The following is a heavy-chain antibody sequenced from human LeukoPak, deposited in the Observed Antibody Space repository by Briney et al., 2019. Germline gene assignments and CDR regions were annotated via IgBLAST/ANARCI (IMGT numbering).Heavy chain of an antibody. CDR1: GGSITSYY. D-gene: IGHD3-22*01. J-gene: IGHJ6*03. Sequence: SETLSLTCTVSGGSITSYYWSWIRQPAGKGLEWIGRIYSNENTNYNPSLKSRVTMSVDTSKNQFSLKLTSVTAADTAVYYCARHDSNGYYGYYYYMDVWGKGTTVTVSS. V-gene: IGHV4-4*07. CDR2: IYSNENT. CDR3: ARHDSNGYYGYYYYMDV.